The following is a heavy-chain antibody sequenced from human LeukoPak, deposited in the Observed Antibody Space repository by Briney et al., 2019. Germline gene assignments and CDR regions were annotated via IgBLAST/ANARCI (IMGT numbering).Heavy chain of an antibody. CDR3: ARGRLSSDSSSCFDASVI. J-gene: IGHJ3*02. Sequence: SVKVSCKGSGGTFSRYSISWVRQAPGQGVEWMGGIIPIFGTAKYAQKFQGRVTITADESTSTAYMELSSLRSEDTAMYYCARGRLSSDSSSCFDASVIWGQGTMVTVSS. CDR1: GGTFSRYS. V-gene: IGHV1-69*01. CDR2: IIPIFGTA. D-gene: IGHD6-13*01.